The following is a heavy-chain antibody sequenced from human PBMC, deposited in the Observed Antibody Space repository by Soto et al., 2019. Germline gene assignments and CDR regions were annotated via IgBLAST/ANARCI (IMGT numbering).Heavy chain of an antibody. CDR3: ARDLNRWESFYYYGMDV. V-gene: IGHV1-2*02. CDR2: INPNSGGT. J-gene: IGHJ6*02. Sequence: QVQLVQSGAEVKKPGASVKVSCKASGYTFTGYYMHWVRQAPGQGLEWMGWINPNSGGTNYAQRFQGRVTMTRDPSISTAYMELGRLRSDDTAVYYCARDLNRWESFYYYGMDVWGQGTTVTASS. CDR1: GYTFTGYY. D-gene: IGHD1-26*01.